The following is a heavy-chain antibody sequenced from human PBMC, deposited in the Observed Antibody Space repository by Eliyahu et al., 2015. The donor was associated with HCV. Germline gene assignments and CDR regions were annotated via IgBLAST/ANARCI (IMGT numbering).Heavy chain of an antibody. Sequence: QITLKESGPTLVKPTQTLTLTCTFXGFSXSTSGXXVGXIRQPPGKALEWLALXYWNDDKRYSPSLKSRLTITKDTSKNQVVLTMTNMDPVDTATYYCAHIKYYYDSSVGRSTVQFDYWGQGTLVTVSS. V-gene: IGHV2-5*01. CDR1: GFSXSTSGXX. CDR2: XYWNDDK. D-gene: IGHD3-22*01. CDR3: AHIKYYYDSSVGRSTVQFDY. J-gene: IGHJ4*02.